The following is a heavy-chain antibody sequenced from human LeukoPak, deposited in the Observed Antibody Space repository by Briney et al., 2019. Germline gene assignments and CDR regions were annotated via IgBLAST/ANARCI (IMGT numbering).Heavy chain of an antibody. Sequence: SQTLSLTCAISGDSVSSNSAAWNWLRQSPSRGLEWLGRTYYRSKWYNDYAVSVSSRITITPDTSKNQFSLQLKSATPEDTALYYCARDRAMYNWFDPWGQGTLVTVSS. D-gene: IGHD3-10*01. V-gene: IGHV6-1*01. CDR3: ARDRAMYNWFDP. J-gene: IGHJ5*02. CDR1: GDSVSSNSAA. CDR2: TYYRSKWYN.